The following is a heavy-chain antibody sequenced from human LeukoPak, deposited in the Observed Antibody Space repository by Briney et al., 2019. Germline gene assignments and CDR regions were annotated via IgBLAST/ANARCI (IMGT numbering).Heavy chain of an antibody. J-gene: IGHJ6*03. Sequence: SVKVSCKAFGGTFCSYAISWVRQAPGQGLEWMGGIIPIFGTANYAQKFQGRVTITTDESTSTAYMELSSRRSEDTAVYYCARGQLVRDYYSYMDVWGKGTTVTVSS. V-gene: IGHV1-69*05. CDR3: ARGQLVRDYYSYMDV. CDR2: IIPIFGTA. CDR1: GGTFCSYA. D-gene: IGHD6-6*01.